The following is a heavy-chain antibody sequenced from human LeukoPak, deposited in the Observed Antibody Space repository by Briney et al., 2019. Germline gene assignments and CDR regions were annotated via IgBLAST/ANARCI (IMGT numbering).Heavy chain of an antibody. D-gene: IGHD6-6*01. CDR3: AKVHGYSSSSGYYFDY. Sequence: GGSLRLSRAASGFTFSSYAMSWVRQAPGKGLEWASAISGSGGSTYYADSVKGRFTISRDNSKNTLYLQMNSLRAEDTAVYYCAKVHGYSSSSGYYFDYWGQGTLVTVSS. V-gene: IGHV3-23*01. CDR2: ISGSGGST. CDR1: GFTFSSYA. J-gene: IGHJ4*02.